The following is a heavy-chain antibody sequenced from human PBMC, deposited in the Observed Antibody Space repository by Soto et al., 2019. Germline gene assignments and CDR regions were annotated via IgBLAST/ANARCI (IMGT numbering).Heavy chain of an antibody. J-gene: IGHJ3*02. V-gene: IGHV3-7*01. D-gene: IGHD3-3*01. CDR2: IKQDGSEK. Sequence: GGSLRLSCAASGFTFSSYWMSWVRQAPGKGLEWVANIKQDGSEKYYVDSVKGRFTISRDNAKNSLYLQMNSLRAEDTAVYYCARLRYYDFVVGAFDIWGQGTMVTVSS. CDR3: ARLRYYDFVVGAFDI. CDR1: GFTFSSYW.